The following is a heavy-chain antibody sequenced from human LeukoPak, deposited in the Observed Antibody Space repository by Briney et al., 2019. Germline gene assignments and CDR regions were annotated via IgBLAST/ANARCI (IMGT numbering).Heavy chain of an antibody. Sequence: GGSLRLSCAASGFPFSSYSMSWVRQAPGKGLECVSGIVGTTGTTYYADPVQGRFTISRDNSKNTLYLEMNSLTAEDTAVYFCVKDLSSWLPGVFDYWGQGTLVTVSS. V-gene: IGHV3-23*01. J-gene: IGHJ4*02. CDR2: IVGTTGTT. CDR1: GFPFSSYS. D-gene: IGHD6-13*01. CDR3: VKDLSSWLPGVFDY.